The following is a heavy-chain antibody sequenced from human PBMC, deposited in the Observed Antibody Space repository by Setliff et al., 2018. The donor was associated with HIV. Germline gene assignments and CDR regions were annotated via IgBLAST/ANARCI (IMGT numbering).Heavy chain of an antibody. Sequence: GGSLRLSCAASGFAFGDHTVHWVRQFPGKGLEWVALITWDSTIADYSESVKGRFTISRDNSQSSLYLQMNSLKTEDSALYHCAKTPSNWGITGGMDVWGQGTTVTVSS. V-gene: IGHV3-43*01. CDR2: ITWDSTIA. CDR1: GFAFGDHT. J-gene: IGHJ6*02. CDR3: AKTPSNWGITGGMDV. D-gene: IGHD7-27*01.